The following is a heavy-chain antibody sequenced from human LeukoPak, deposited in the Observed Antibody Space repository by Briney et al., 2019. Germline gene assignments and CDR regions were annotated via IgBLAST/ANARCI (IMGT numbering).Heavy chain of an antibody. Sequence: PGGSLRLSCAASGFTFSNAWMSWVRQAPGKGLEWVANIKQDGSEKYYVDSVKGRFTISRDNAKNSLYLQMNSLRAEDTAVYYCARARVQLWIFDYWGQGTLVTVSP. CDR3: ARARVQLWIFDY. D-gene: IGHD5-18*01. V-gene: IGHV3-7*01. CDR1: GFTFSNAW. J-gene: IGHJ4*02. CDR2: IKQDGSEK.